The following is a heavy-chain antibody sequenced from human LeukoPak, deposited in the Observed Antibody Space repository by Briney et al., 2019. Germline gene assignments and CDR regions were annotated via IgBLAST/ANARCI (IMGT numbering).Heavy chain of an antibody. CDR2: TSGSGGST. Sequence: GGSLRLSCAASGFTFSSYAMSWVRQAPGKGLEWVSATSGSGGSTYYADSVKGRFTISRDNSKNTLYLQMNSLRAEDTAVYYCANPTPYSSGWYGGQGTLVTVSS. CDR1: GFTFSSYA. D-gene: IGHD6-19*01. J-gene: IGHJ4*02. CDR3: ANPTPYSSGWY. V-gene: IGHV3-23*01.